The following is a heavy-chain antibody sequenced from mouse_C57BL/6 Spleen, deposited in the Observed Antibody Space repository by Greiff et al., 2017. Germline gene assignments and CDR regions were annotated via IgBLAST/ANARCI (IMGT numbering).Heavy chain of an antibody. CDR3: ARGSTVVGMDY. Sequence: VQLQQSGAELVMPGASVKLSCKASGYTFTSYWMHWVKQRPGQGLEWIGEIDPSDSYTNYNQKFKGKSTLTVDKSSSTAYMQLSSLTSEDSAVYYCARGSTVVGMDYWGQGTSVTVSS. CDR2: IDPSDSYT. D-gene: IGHD1-1*01. V-gene: IGHV1-69*01. J-gene: IGHJ4*01. CDR1: GYTFTSYW.